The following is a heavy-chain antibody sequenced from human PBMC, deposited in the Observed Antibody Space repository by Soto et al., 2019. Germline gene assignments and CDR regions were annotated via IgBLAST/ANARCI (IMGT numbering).Heavy chain of an antibody. CDR3: ERCKGEHSSCWYYYYGMDV. CDR1: VGSISSGGYY. CDR2: IYYSAST. J-gene: IGHJ6*02. Sequence: PSETLSLTCTVSVGSISSGGYYWSCIRQHPGKGLEWIGYIYYSASTYYNPSLKSRVTISVDTSKTHFSLTLSSVTAPAAAVYYGERCKGEHSSCWYYYYGMDVWGQGTTVTVSS. V-gene: IGHV4-31*03. D-gene: IGHD6-13*01.